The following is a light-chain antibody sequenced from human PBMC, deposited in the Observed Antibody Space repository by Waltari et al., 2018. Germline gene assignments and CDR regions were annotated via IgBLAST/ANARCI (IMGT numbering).Light chain of an antibody. V-gene: IGLV1-40*01. CDR3: QSYDRSHVV. CDR1: RPNIGAGSE. Sequence: QAVLTPPPSVSGAPGQRVTIPCPGSRPNIGAGSELPWYQPISGTAPKLLIYGNNNRPSGVPDRFSGSKSGTSASLAITGLRAEDEADYYCQSYDRSHVVFGGGTKLTVL. J-gene: IGLJ2*01. CDR2: GNN.